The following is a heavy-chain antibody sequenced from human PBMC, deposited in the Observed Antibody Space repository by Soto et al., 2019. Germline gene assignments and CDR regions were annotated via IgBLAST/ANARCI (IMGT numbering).Heavy chain of an antibody. V-gene: IGHV3-23*01. CDR3: ATARHQQGTRPQDYYFDY. D-gene: IGHD1-1*01. Sequence: GGSLRLSCAASGFTFSSYAMSWVRQAPGKGLEWVSAISGSGGSTYYADSVKGRFTISRDNSKNTLYLQMNSLRAEDTAVYYCATARHQQGTRPQDYYFDYWGQGTLVTVSS. J-gene: IGHJ4*02. CDR1: GFTFSSYA. CDR2: ISGSGGST.